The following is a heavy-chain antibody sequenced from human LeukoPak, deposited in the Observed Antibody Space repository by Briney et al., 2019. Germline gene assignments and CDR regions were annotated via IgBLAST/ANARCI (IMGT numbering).Heavy chain of an antibody. CDR1: GFTFSSYE. Sequence: PGGSLRLSCAASGFTFSSYEMNWVRQAPGKGLEWVSYISSSGSTIYYADSVKGRFTISRDNAKNSLYLQMNSLRAEDTAVYYCAREGPSSYCSGGSCYLDYRGQGTLVTVSS. CDR2: ISSSGSTI. V-gene: IGHV3-48*03. D-gene: IGHD2-15*01. CDR3: AREGPSSYCSGGSCYLDY. J-gene: IGHJ4*02.